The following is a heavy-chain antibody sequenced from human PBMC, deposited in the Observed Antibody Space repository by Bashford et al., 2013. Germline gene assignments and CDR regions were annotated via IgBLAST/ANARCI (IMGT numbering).Heavy chain of an antibody. CDR1: GGSISSYY. J-gene: IGHJ6*03. CDR2: IYYSGST. CDR3: ARDVSDYYGSGSGHYYYYYYMDV. V-gene: IGHV4-59*01. Sequence: SSETLSLTCTVSGGSISSYYWSWIRQPPGKGLEWIGYIYYSGSTNYNPSLKSRVTISVDTSKNQFSLKLSSVTAADTAVYYCARDVSDYYGSGSGHYYYYYYMDVWGKRGPRVTVSS. D-gene: IGHD3-10*01.